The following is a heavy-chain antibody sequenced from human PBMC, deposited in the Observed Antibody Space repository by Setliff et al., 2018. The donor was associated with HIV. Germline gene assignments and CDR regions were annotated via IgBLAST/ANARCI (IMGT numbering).Heavy chain of an antibody. D-gene: IGHD3-16*02. J-gene: IGHJ3*02. Sequence: SETLSLTCTVSGGSITSGGDSWSWIRQHPGKGLKWIGYISCSGITYYDPSLKSRLTMSVDTSNNQFSLKLSSATAADTAVYYCARGRGVYDYVWGSYRYKGAFDIWGQGTMVTVSS. CDR3: ARGRGVYDYVWGSYRYKGAFDI. CDR2: ISCSGIT. V-gene: IGHV4-31*03. CDR1: GGSITSGGDS.